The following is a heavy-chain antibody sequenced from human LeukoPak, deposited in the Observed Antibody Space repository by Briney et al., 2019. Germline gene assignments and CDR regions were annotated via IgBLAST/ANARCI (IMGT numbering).Heavy chain of an antibody. CDR1: GGSISSYY. CDR3: ARDLRGGADYGMDV. J-gene: IGHJ6*02. D-gene: IGHD1-26*01. Sequence: SETLSLTCTVSGGSISSYYWSWIRQPPGKGLEWIGDIYYSGSTNYNPSLKSRVTISVDTSKNQFSLKLSSVTAADTAVYYCARDLRGGADYGMDVWGQGTTVTVSS. V-gene: IGHV4-59*01. CDR2: IYYSGST.